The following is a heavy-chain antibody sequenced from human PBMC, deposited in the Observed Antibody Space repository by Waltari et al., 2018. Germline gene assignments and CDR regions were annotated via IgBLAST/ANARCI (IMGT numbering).Heavy chain of an antibody. V-gene: IGHV4-59*08. J-gene: IGHJ4*02. D-gene: IGHD2-2*02. CDR2: IYYSGST. Sequence: HVQLQASGPGLVKPSENLSLTCTASGGPISSYDWNWIRQPPGKGLEWIGYIYYSGSTNYNPSLKSRFTISVDTSKNQFSLKLSSVTAADSAVYYCARHPGIVVVPAAIGGADYWGQGTLVTVSS. CDR3: ARHPGIVVVPAAIGGADY. CDR1: GGPISSYD.